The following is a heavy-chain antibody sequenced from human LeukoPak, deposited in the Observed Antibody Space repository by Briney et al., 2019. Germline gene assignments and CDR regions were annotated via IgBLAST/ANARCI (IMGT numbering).Heavy chain of an antibody. Sequence: PGGSLRLSCAASGFAFSTHGMNWVRQAPGKGLEWISYISSGGRSYYADSVKGRVSISRDNAKNSLFLQMYSLRAEDTSVYYCATWAGTAADFSGPFDYWGQGILVTVSS. J-gene: IGHJ4*02. V-gene: IGHV3-48*01. CDR3: ATWAGTAADFSGPFDY. CDR1: GFAFSTHG. CDR2: ISSGGRS. D-gene: IGHD6-13*01.